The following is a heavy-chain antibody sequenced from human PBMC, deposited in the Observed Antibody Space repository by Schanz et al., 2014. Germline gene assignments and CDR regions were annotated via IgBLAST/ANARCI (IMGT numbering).Heavy chain of an antibody. CDR2: ISDSGDTA. J-gene: IGHJ6*03. D-gene: IGHD2-2*01. CDR1: GFTFSSYA. Sequence: EVQLAESGGGLVQPGGSLRLSCAASGFTFSSYAMSWVRQAPGKGLEWVSLISDSGDTAYYADSVKGRFTISRDNSKNTLYLQMKSLRAEDTAVYYCARVKYCTITRCYRTETEGIYYMDVWGKGTTXTVSS. V-gene: IGHV3-23*04. CDR3: ARVKYCTITRCYRTETEGIYYMDV.